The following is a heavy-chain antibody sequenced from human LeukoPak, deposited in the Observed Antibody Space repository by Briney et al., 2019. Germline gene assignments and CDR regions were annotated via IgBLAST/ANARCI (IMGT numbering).Heavy chain of an antibody. CDR2: ISYGGTNN. CDR3: AREFDS. V-gene: IGHV3-30*01. J-gene: IGHJ5*01. CDR1: GFIFRNYA. Sequence: SGGSLRLSCAASGFIFRNYAMHWVRQAPGKGRDGVAVISYGGTNNYYADSVEGRFTISRDNSKNTLFLQMNSLRVEDTAVYYCAREFDSWGQGTLVTVSS.